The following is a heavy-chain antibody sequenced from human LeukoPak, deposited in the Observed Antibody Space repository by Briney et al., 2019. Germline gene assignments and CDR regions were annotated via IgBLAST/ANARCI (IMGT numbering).Heavy chain of an antibody. J-gene: IGHJ6*03. D-gene: IGHD6-19*01. CDR2: ISSSSSYI. CDR1: GFTFSSYS. CDR3: ARCSSGWYEGGMDV. V-gene: IGHV3-21*01. Sequence: PGGSLRLSCAASGFTFSSYSMNWVRQAPGKGLEWVSSISSSSSYIYYADSVKGRFTISRDNAKNSLYLQMNSLRAEDTAVYYCARCSSGWYEGGMDVWGKGTTVTISS.